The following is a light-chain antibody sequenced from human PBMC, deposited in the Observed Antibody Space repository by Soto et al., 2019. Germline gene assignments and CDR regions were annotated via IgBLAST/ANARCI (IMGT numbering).Light chain of an antibody. CDR3: QVWDTSSDHWV. CDR2: EDS. J-gene: IGLJ3*02. V-gene: IGLV3-21*02. Sequence: SYELTQPPSVSVAPGQTARISCGGNNIGSKSVQWYQQKPGQAPVLVVYEDSDRPSGIPERFSGSNSGNTATLSISRVEAVDEADYYCQVWDTSSDHWVFGGGTKLPVL. CDR1: NIGSKS.